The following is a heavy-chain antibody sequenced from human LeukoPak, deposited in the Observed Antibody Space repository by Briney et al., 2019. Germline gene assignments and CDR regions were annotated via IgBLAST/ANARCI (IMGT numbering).Heavy chain of an antibody. CDR2: INHSGST. Sequence: SETLSLTCAVYGGSFSGYYWNWIRQPPGKGLEWIGEINHSGSTNYNPALKIRITISEDTAKNQVSLKLSPVTAADTAVYYCPRAEGGGGYWGQGTLVTVSS. V-gene: IGHV4-34*01. J-gene: IGHJ4*02. CDR1: GGSFSGYY. CDR3: PRAEGGGGY. D-gene: IGHD3-10*01.